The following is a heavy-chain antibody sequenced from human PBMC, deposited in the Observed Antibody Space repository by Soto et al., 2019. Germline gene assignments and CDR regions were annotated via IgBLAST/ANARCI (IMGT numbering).Heavy chain of an antibody. Sequence: QVQLVQSAAEVKKPGASVKVSCKASGYSYSTYSFSWVRQAPGRGLEWMGWIGAFNGNTNYAQKFQGRATMTTDTSTTTVYLELGSLTSDDTAVYYCARAVGAVLDHRGQGTLVTVSS. J-gene: IGHJ4*02. V-gene: IGHV1-18*04. CDR2: IGAFNGNT. CDR3: ARAVGAVLDH. D-gene: IGHD3-10*01. CDR1: GYSYSTYS.